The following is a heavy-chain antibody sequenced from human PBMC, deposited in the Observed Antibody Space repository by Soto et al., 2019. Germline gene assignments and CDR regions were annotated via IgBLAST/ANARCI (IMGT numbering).Heavy chain of an antibody. CDR1: GFTFSSYA. J-gene: IGHJ2*01. D-gene: IGHD4-17*01. CDR3: AIRTVGWYFDL. CDR2: NSGSGGST. V-gene: IGHV3-23*01. Sequence: EVQLLESGGGLVQPGGSLRLSCAASGFTFSSYAMNWVRQAPGKGLEWVSVNSGSGGSTYYADAVKGRFTISRDNSKNTLYLQMNSLRAEDTAVYYCAIRTVGWYFDLWGRGTLVTVSS.